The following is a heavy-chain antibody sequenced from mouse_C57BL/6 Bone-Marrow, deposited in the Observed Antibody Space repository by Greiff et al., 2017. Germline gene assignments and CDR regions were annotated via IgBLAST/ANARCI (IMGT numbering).Heavy chain of an antibody. CDR2: ISDGGSYT. Sequence: EVKVVESGGGLVKPGGSLKLSCAASGFTFSSYAMSWVRRTPEKRLEWVATISDGGSYTYYPDNVKGRFTISRDNAKNNLYLQMSHLKSEDTAMYYCARLDYYAMDYWGQGTSVTVSS. V-gene: IGHV5-4*03. J-gene: IGHJ4*01. CDR3: ARLDYYAMDY. CDR1: GFTFSSYA.